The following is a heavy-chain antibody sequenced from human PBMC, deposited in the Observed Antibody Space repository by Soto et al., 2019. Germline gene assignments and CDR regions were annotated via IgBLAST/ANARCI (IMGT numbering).Heavy chain of an antibody. Sequence: SETLSLTCTVSGISIRDDYWSWIRQPPGKGLEWIGFIYYSGSTNYNPSLKSRVTISVDTSKNQFSLKLSSVTAADTAVYYCARGGASSKYFDYWGQGTLVTVSS. CDR1: GISIRDDY. CDR2: IYYSGST. D-gene: IGHD2-15*01. J-gene: IGHJ4*02. CDR3: ARGGASSKYFDY. V-gene: IGHV4-59*01.